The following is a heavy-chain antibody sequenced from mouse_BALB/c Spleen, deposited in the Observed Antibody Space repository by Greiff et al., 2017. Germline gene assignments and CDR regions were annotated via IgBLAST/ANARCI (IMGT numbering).Heavy chain of an antibody. CDR1: GYTFTSYV. Sequence: EVKLQESGPELVKPGASVKMSCKASGYTFTSYVMYWVKQKPGQGLEWIGDINPYNDGTKYNEKFKGKATLTSDKSSSTAYMELSSLTSEDSAVYDCARKYRNYVEFAYWGQGTLVTVSA. D-gene: IGHD2-10*02. J-gene: IGHJ3*01. CDR2: INPYNDGT. V-gene: IGHV1-14*01. CDR3: ARKYRNYVEFAY.